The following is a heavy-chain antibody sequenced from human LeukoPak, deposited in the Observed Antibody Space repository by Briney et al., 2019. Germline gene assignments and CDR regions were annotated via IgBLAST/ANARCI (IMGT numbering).Heavy chain of an antibody. CDR2: IYYSGST. CDR3: ARAGYSSRVFDY. J-gene: IGHJ4*02. CDR1: GGSISSSSYY. Sequence: SQTLSLTCTVSGGSISSSSYYWGWIRQPPGKGLEWIGSIYYSGSTYYNPSLKSRVTISVDTSKNQFSLKLSSVTAADTAVYYCARAGYSSRVFDYWGQGTLVTVSS. D-gene: IGHD6-13*01. V-gene: IGHV4-39*07.